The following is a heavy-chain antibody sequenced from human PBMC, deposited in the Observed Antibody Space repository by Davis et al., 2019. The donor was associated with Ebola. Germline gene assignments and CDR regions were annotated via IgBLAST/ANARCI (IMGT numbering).Heavy chain of an antibody. CDR2: INPNSGGT. D-gene: IGHD5-12*01. V-gene: IGHV1-2*04. J-gene: IGHJ6*02. CDR1: GYTFTGYY. Sequence: ASVKVSCKASGYTFTGYYMHWVRQAPGQGFEWMGWINPNSGGTNYAQKFQGWVTMTRDTSISTAYMELSRLRSDDTAVYYCARDFGGYGDYYYGMDVWGQGTTVTVSS. CDR3: ARDFGGYGDYYYGMDV.